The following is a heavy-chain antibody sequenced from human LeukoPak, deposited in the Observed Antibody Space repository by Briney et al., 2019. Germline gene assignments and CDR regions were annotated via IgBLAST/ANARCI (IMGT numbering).Heavy chain of an antibody. V-gene: IGHV3-33*01. Sequence: GGSLRLSSVASRFTFSSYAMHWVRQAPGKGLEWVAVIWYDGSNKYYADSVKGRFTISRDNYKNTLYLQMNNLRAEDTAVYYCARLRDDACDIWGQGTMVTVSS. CDR1: RFTFSSYA. J-gene: IGHJ3*02. D-gene: IGHD4-17*01. CDR2: IWYDGSNK. CDR3: ARLRDDACDI.